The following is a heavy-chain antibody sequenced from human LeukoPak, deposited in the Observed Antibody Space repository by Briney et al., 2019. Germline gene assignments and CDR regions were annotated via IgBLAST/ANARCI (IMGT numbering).Heavy chain of an antibody. V-gene: IGHV3-23*01. CDR2: ISGSGGST. CDR1: GFTFSSYA. CDR3: ARRYFGYSYGYYYYYMDV. J-gene: IGHJ6*03. D-gene: IGHD5-18*01. Sequence: GGSLRLSCAASGFTFSSYAMSWVRQAPGKGLEWVSAISGSGGSTYYADSVKGRFTISRDNSKNTLYLQMNSLRAEDTAVYYCARRYFGYSYGYYYYYMDVWGKGTTVTVSS.